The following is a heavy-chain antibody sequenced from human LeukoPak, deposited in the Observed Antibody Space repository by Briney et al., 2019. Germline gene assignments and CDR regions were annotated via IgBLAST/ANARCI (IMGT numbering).Heavy chain of an antibody. V-gene: IGHV4-59*01. D-gene: IGHD6-6*01. J-gene: IGHJ4*02. Sequence: SETLSLTCTVSGGSISSYYWSWIRQPPGKGLEWIGYIYYSGSTNYNPSLKSRVTISVDTSKNQFSLKLSSVTAADTAVYYCARGVARSSKFHFSYYFDYWGQGTLVTVSS. CDR2: IYYSGST. CDR3: ARGVARSSKFHFSYYFDY. CDR1: GGSISSYY.